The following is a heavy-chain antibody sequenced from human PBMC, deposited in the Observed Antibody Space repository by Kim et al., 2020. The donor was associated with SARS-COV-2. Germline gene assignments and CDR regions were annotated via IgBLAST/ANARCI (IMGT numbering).Heavy chain of an antibody. V-gene: IGHV4-39*07. CDR2: IYYSGST. J-gene: IGHJ4*02. Sequence: SETLSLTCTVSGGSISSSSYYWGWIRQPPGKGLEWIGSIYYSGSTYYNPSLKSRVTISVDTSKNQFSLKLSSVTAADTAVYYCARDRAGGFGELDYWGQGTLVTVSS. CDR1: GGSISSSSYY. CDR3: ARDRAGGFGELDY. D-gene: IGHD3-10*01.